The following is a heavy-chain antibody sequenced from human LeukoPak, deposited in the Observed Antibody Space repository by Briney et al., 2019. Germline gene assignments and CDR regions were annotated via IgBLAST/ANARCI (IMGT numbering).Heavy chain of an antibody. CDR2: MDPNSGNT. V-gene: IGHV1-8*03. Sequence: ASVKVSCKASGYTFTSYDINWVRQATGQGLEWMGWMDPNSGNTGYAQKFQGRVTITRNTSVSTAYMELSSLKSEDTAVYYCARARREMATYFYGSGSLDYWGQGTLVTVSS. J-gene: IGHJ4*02. D-gene: IGHD3-10*01. CDR3: ARARREMATYFYGSGSLDY. CDR1: GYTFTSYD.